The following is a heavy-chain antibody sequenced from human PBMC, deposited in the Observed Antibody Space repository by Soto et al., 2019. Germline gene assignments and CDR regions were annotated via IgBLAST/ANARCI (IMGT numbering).Heavy chain of an antibody. Sequence: EVQLVESGGGMVQPGGSLRVSCAASGFTLSSYSMHWVRQAPGKGLEWVSYISGSGGTIYYADSVKGGFTISRDNAKTSLSVQMHSLRDEDTAVYFCARETGLMSSGCFSYVGFWGPGTRVTVSS. V-gene: IGHV3-48*02. J-gene: IGHJ4*02. CDR1: GFTLSSYS. D-gene: IGHD6-19*01. CDR3: ARETGLMSSGCFSYVGF. CDR2: ISGSGGTI.